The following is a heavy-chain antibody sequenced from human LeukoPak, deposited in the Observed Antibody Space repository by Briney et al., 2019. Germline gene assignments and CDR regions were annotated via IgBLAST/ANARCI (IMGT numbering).Heavy chain of an antibody. J-gene: IGHJ3*02. CDR2: ISYGGTNK. D-gene: IGHD2-8*01. Sequence: GGSLRLSCTASGFTFSNYGIHWVRQAPGKGLEWVAFISYGGTNKYYADSVTGRFTISRDNSKNTLYLQMNSLRAEDTAVYYCAKVVLGYCTNGVCYTPDAFDIWGQGTMVTVSS. CDR3: AKVVLGYCTNGVCYTPDAFDI. V-gene: IGHV3-30*18. CDR1: GFTFSNYG.